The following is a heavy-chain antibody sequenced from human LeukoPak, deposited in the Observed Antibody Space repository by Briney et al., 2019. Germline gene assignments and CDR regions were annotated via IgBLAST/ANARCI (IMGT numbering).Heavy chain of an antibody. Sequence: SETLSLTCAVYGGSFSGYYWSWIRQPPGKGLEWIGEINDSGSTNYNPSLKSRVTISVDTSKNQFSLKLSSVTAADTAVYYCARGPYYDFWSGYYRYNWFDPWGQGTLVTVSS. J-gene: IGHJ5*02. CDR1: GGSFSGYY. V-gene: IGHV4-34*01. CDR2: INDSGST. D-gene: IGHD3-3*01. CDR3: ARGPYYDFWSGYYRYNWFDP.